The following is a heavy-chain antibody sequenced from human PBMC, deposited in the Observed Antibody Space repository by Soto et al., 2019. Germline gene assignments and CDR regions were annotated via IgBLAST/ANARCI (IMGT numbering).Heavy chain of an antibody. J-gene: IGHJ4*02. V-gene: IGHV1-18*01. CDR2: ISANNGNT. Sequence: QVQLVQSGAEVKKPGASVKVSCKASGYTCTSYGINWVRQAPGQGLEWMEWISANNGNTHYAQKLQSRVTMTTDTSTSTAYMELRSLRSDDTAVYYCARVQGGYDFAYWGQGTLVTVSS. CDR1: GYTCTSYG. D-gene: IGHD5-12*01. CDR3: ARVQGGYDFAY.